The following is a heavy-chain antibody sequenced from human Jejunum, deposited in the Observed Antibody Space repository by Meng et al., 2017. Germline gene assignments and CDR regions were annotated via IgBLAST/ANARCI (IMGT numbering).Heavy chain of an antibody. Sequence: GGSLRLSCEGSGFTFSDHGMSWVRQAPGKGLEWVSGISAGGGGTYDADSVKGRFTISRDNSKNTMYLQMSSLRTEDTAVYYCAKDRGYSYGQGIDSWGKGTLVTVSS. CDR2: ISAGGGGT. D-gene: IGHD5-18*01. V-gene: IGHV3-23*01. CDR1: GFTFSDHG. J-gene: IGHJ4*02. CDR3: AKDRGYSYGQGIDS.